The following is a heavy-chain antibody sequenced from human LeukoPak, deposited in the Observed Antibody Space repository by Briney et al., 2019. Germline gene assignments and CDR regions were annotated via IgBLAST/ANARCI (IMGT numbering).Heavy chain of an antibody. Sequence: GGSLRLSCAASGFTFNGYGMSWVRQAPGKGLEWVSYISSSSSTIYYADSVKGRFTISRDNAKNSLYLQMNSLRAEDTAVYYCAREGSSSSGETSTIYNWFGPWGQGTLVTVSS. D-gene: IGHD6-6*01. CDR1: GFTFNGYG. CDR2: ISSSSSTI. CDR3: AREGSSSSGETSTIYNWFGP. V-gene: IGHV3-48*01. J-gene: IGHJ5*02.